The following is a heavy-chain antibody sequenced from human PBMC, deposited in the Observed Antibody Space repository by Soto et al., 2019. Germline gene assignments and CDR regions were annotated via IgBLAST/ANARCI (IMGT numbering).Heavy chain of an antibody. CDR2: ISSISSYI. D-gene: IGHD3-9*01. J-gene: IGHJ4*02. CDR3: AGIPYYDILTGYYKGGFDY. CDR1: GFTFSSYS. Sequence: PGGPLRLSCAASGFTFSSYSMNWVRQAPGKGLEKVSSISSISSYIYYADSVKGRFTISRDNAKNSLYLQMNSLRAEDTAVYYCAGIPYYDILTGYYKGGFDYWGQGTLVTVSS. V-gene: IGHV3-21*01.